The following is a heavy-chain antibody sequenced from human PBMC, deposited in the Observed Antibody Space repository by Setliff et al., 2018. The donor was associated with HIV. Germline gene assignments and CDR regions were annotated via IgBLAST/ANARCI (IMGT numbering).Heavy chain of an antibody. V-gene: IGHV3-21*05. J-gene: IGHJ4*02. D-gene: IGHD5-12*01. CDR3: AKDPRAAVATICDY. Sequence: PGGSLRLSCAASGFTFSSYTMNWVRQAPGKGLEWVSYISSSSSYTNYADSVKGRFTISRDNAKNSLYLQMNSLRAEDTAVYYCAKDPRAAVATICDYWGQGTLVTVSS. CDR2: ISSSSSYT. CDR1: GFTFSSYT.